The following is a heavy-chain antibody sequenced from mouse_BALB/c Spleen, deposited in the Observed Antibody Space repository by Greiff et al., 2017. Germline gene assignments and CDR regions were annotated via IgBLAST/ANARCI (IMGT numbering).Heavy chain of an antibody. CDR1: GYTFTSYW. CDR3: ARSRDRMVGY. Sequence: QVQLQQPGAELVKPGASVKLSCKASGYTFTSYWMHWVKQRPGQGLEWIGYINPSTGYTEYNQKFKDKATLTADKSSSTAYMQLSSLTSEDSAVYYCARSRDRMVGYWGQGTTLTVSS. J-gene: IGHJ2*01. CDR2: INPSTGYT. V-gene: IGHV1-7*01. D-gene: IGHD1-1*02.